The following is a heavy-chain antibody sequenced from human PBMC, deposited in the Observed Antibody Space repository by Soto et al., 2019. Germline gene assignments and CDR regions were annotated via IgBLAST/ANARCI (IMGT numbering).Heavy chain of an antibody. D-gene: IGHD5-18*01. V-gene: IGHV3-15*01. CDR3: TTGYSYGLRNR. CDR2: IKSKSDGGTT. CDR1: GFPFRNAW. J-gene: IGHJ4*02. Sequence: PGGSLRLSCAASGFPFRNAWMFWVRQVPGRGLEWVGRIKSKSDGGTTDYAAPVEGRFIISKDESKNALYLQMNSLKTEDTGVYYCTTGYSYGLRNRWGQGTQVTVS.